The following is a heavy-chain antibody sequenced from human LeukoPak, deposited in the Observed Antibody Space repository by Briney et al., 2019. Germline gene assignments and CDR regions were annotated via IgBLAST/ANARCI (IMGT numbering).Heavy chain of an antibody. CDR2: IGAYNGNT. V-gene: IGHV1-18*01. CDR3: ARDRLFEWLLYPHFDY. CDR1: GYTFTSYG. Sequence: ASVKVSCKASGYTFTSYGISWVRQAPGQGLEWMGWIGAYNGNTNYAQKLQGRVTMTTDTSTSTAYMELRSLRSDDTAVYYCARDRLFEWLLYPHFDYWGQGTLVTVSP. J-gene: IGHJ4*02. D-gene: IGHD3-3*01.